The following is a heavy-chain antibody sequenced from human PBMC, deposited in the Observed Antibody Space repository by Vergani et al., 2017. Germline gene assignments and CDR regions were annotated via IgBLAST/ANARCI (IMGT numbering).Heavy chain of an antibody. V-gene: IGHV1-3*01. Sequence: QVQLVQSGAEVKKPGASVKVSCKASGYTFTSYAMHWVRQAPGKRLEWMGWINAGNGNTKYSQKFQGRFTITRDTSASTAYKELSSLRSEDTAVYYCERVSRIEARPYYYDGMDVWGQGTTVTVSS. J-gene: IGHJ6*02. CDR2: INAGNGNT. CDR1: GYTFTSYA. D-gene: IGHD6-6*01. CDR3: ERVSRIEARPYYYDGMDV.